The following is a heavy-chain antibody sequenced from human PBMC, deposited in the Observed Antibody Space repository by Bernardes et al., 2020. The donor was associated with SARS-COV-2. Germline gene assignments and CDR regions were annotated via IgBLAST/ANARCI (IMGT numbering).Heavy chain of an antibody. CDR3: VKGPSDGHGRFAY. CDR1: GFTFSSYW. J-gene: IGHJ4*02. V-gene: IGHV3-74*03. Sequence: GGSLRLSRTASGFTFSSYWMHWVRQAPGKGLVWVSRINGDGSTTTYADSVKGRFTISRDNARNTLYLQMNSLRDEDTALYYCVKGPSDGHGRFAYWGQGTLGTVSS. CDR2: INGDGSTT.